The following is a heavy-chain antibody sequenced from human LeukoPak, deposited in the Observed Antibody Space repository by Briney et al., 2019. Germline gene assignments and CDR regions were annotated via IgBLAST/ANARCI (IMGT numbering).Heavy chain of an antibody. V-gene: IGHV4-59*01. CDR3: AAGAGSGSYYSDAFDI. CDR1: GGSISSYY. Sequence: SETLSLTCTVSGGSISSYYWSWIRQPPGKGLEWIGYIYYSGSTNYNPSLKSRVTISVDTSKNQFSLKLSSVTAADTAVYYCAAGAGSGSYYSDAFDIWGQGTMATVSS. J-gene: IGHJ3*02. CDR2: IYYSGST. D-gene: IGHD3-10*01.